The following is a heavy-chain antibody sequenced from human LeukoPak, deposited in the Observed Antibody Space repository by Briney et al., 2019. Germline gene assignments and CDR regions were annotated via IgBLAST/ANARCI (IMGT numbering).Heavy chain of an antibody. Sequence: SETLSLTCTVSGGSLSSYYWSWIRQPAGKGLEWIGRIYTSGSTNYNPSLKSRVTMSVDTSKNQFSLKLSSVTAADTAVYYCARGPRYFDWLSPLGFDYWGQGTLVTVSS. J-gene: IGHJ4*02. CDR1: GGSLSSYY. CDR3: ARGPRYFDWLSPLGFDY. V-gene: IGHV4-4*07. D-gene: IGHD3-9*01. CDR2: IYTSGST.